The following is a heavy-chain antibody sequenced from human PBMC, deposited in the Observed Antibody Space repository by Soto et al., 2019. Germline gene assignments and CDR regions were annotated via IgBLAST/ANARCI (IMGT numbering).Heavy chain of an antibody. CDR3: AKGSRITLVRGVNDY. CDR2: ISGGAGDT. Sequence: GGSRRRSCSASGFTFINYAMTWVRQPPGKGLEWVSAISGGAGDTYYADSVKGRFTISRDNSKNTLYLRMNSLRAEDTAVYYCAKGSRITLVRGVNDYWGQGTLVTDSS. J-gene: IGHJ4*02. D-gene: IGHD3-10*01. CDR1: GFTFINYA. V-gene: IGHV3-23*01.